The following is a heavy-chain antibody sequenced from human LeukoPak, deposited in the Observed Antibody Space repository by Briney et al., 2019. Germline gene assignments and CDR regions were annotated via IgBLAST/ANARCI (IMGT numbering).Heavy chain of an antibody. V-gene: IGHV3-74*01. J-gene: IGHJ4*02. CDR1: GFTFSSYE. CDR2: INSDGSST. D-gene: IGHD1-1*01. Sequence: GGSLRLSCAASGFTFSSYEMNWVRHAPGKGLVWVSRINSDGSSTIYADSVKGRFTISRDDAKNTLYLQMNSLRAEDTAVYYCAREYIDSFDYWGQGTLVTVSS. CDR3: AREYIDSFDY.